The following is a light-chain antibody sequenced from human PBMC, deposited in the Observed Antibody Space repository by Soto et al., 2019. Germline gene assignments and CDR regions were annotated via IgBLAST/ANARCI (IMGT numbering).Light chain of an antibody. Sequence: EVVLTQSPATLSLSPGERATLSCRASQSVVNLAWYQHKRGQAPRLLIYHVSTRATGIPSRFSGSGSETDFTLTISSLEREDFAVYYCQQYSSWLRSFGGGTKVEIK. CDR3: QQYSSWLRS. V-gene: IGKV3-11*01. CDR2: HVS. J-gene: IGKJ4*01. CDR1: QSVVN.